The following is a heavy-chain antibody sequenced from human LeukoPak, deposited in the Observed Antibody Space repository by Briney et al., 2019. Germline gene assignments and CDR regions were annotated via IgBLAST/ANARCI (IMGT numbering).Heavy chain of an antibody. CDR3: ARDDPRLRLWFDY. Sequence: GGSLRLSCAPSGFTFSAYSMNWVRQAPGKGLEWVSYIGSGGSTLYYADSVKGRFTISRDNAKNSLYLQMDSLRDEDTAVYYCARDDPRLRLWFDYWGQGTLVTVSS. D-gene: IGHD5-12*01. V-gene: IGHV3-48*02. CDR1: GFTFSAYS. J-gene: IGHJ4*02. CDR2: IGSGGSTL.